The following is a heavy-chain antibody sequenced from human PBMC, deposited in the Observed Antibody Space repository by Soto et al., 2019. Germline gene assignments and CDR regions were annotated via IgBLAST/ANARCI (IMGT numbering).Heavy chain of an antibody. CDR2: IYYSGST. J-gene: IGHJ4*02. CDR1: GGSISSGDYY. Sequence: QVQLQESGPGLVKPSQTLSLTCTVSGGSISSGDYYWSWIRQPPGKGLEWIGYIYYSGSTYYNPSLQRRVTISVDTSKNQFSLKLSSVTAADTAVYYCARDDGGNGYYFDCWGQGTLVTVSS. CDR3: ARDDGGNGYYFDC. D-gene: IGHD2-15*01. V-gene: IGHV4-30-4*01.